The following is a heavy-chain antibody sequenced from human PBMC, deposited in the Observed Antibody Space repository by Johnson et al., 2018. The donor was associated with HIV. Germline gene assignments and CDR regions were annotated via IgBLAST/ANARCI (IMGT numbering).Heavy chain of an antibody. V-gene: IGHV3-7*03. CDR1: GFTFSGYW. J-gene: IGHJ3*02. D-gene: IGHD5-18*01. CDR3: ARARVGYSFAGWGTDAFDI. CDR2: IKQGGSAK. Sequence: VHLVESGGGLVRPGESLILSCVASGFTFSGYWMTWVRQAPGKGLEWVANIKQGGSAKYYVASVKGRFTISRDNAKKSLYLQLNSLRAEATAVYYCARARVGYSFAGWGTDAFDIWGQGTMVTVSS.